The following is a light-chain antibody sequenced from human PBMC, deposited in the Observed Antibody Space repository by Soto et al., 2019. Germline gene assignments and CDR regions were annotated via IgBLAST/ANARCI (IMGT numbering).Light chain of an antibody. CDR2: GAS. CDR1: QSVTSD. CDR3: QQYSKWPYT. V-gene: IGKV3-15*01. Sequence: EIAMTQSPATLSVSPGERATLSCRASQSVTSDLAWYQQKPGQAPRLLIYGASTRATGIPARFSGSGSGTEFTLTISSLQSEDFALYFGQQYSKWPYTFGQGTKVEIK. J-gene: IGKJ2*01.